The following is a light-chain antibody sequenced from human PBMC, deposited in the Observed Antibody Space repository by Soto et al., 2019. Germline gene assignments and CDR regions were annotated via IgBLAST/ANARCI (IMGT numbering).Light chain of an antibody. CDR2: TAS. J-gene: IGKJ1*01. V-gene: IGKV1-17*03. CDR1: LDISNY. CDR3: LQHKTYPGT. Sequence: DIQMTQSPSAMSASVGDRVTITCRATLDISNYLAWFQQKPGKVPQRLIYTASTLQGGVPSRFSGSGSGTEFTLTISSLQPEDFATDYCLQHKTYPGTFGPGTKV.